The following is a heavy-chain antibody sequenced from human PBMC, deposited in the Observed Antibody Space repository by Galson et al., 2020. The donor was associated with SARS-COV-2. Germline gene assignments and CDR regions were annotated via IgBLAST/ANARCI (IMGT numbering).Heavy chain of an antibody. CDR1: SYA. CDR2: IIPIFGTA. J-gene: IGHJ3*02. D-gene: IGHD2-15*01. CDR3: ARSEVVVGAFDI. Sequence: SYAISWVRQAPGQGLEWMGVIIPIFGTANYAQKFQGRVTITADESTSTAYMELSSLRSEDTAVYYCARSEVVVGAFDIWGKGKMVTVSS. V-gene: IGHV1-69*01.